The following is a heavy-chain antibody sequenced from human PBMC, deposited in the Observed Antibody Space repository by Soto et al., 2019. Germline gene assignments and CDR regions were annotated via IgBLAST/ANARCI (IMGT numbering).Heavy chain of an antibody. Sequence: QVPLVQSGAEVKKPGASVKVSCKASGYTFTDYYMHWVRQAPGQGLEWMGWINPNSGGTIYAQKFQGRVTMTGDPSISTGYMELSSLRSDDTAVYYCASVGRSGWYTPFDYWGPGIPVTVSS. CDR3: ASVGRSGWYTPFDY. V-gene: IGHV1-2*02. J-gene: IGHJ4*02. CDR2: INPNSGGT. CDR1: GYTFTDYY. D-gene: IGHD6-19*01.